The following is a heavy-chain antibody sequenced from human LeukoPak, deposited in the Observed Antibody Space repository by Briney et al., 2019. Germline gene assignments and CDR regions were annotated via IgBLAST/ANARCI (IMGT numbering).Heavy chain of an antibody. CDR3: TRQVGEQWLVGNAFDI. CDR2: IRSKANSYAT. J-gene: IGHJ3*02. CDR1: GFTFSGSA. Sequence: GGSLRLSCAASGFTFSGSAMHWVRQASGKGLEWVGRIRSKANSYATAYTASVKGRFTISRDDSKNTAYLQMNSLKTEDTAVYYCTRQVGEQWLVGNAFDIWGQGTMVTVSS. V-gene: IGHV3-73*01. D-gene: IGHD6-19*01.